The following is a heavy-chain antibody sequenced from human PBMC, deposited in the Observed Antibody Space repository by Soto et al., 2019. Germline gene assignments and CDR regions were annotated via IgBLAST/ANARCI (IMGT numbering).Heavy chain of an antibody. D-gene: IGHD5-12*01. Sequence: ETLSLTCAVYGGSFSGYYWSWMRQPPGKGLEWIGEINHSGSTNYNPSLKSRVTISVDTSKNQFSLKLSSVTAADTAVYYCAREFWGYEGFNWFDPWGQGTLVTVSS. CDR2: INHSGST. V-gene: IGHV4-34*01. CDR1: GGSFSGYY. CDR3: AREFWGYEGFNWFDP. J-gene: IGHJ5*02.